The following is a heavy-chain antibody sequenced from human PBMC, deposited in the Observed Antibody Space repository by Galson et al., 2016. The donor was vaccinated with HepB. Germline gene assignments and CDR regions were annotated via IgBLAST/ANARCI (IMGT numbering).Heavy chain of an antibody. CDR2: IWYDGSNK. Sequence: LRLSCAASGFTFRNYGMHWVRQAPGKGLEWVALIWYDGSNKHYADSVKGRFTVSRDNSKNTLYLQMNSLRAEDTAVYYCAKGGFEELLLPFDYWGQGTLVTVSS. J-gene: IGHJ4*02. CDR3: AKGGFEELLLPFDY. V-gene: IGHV3-33*06. D-gene: IGHD3-10*01. CDR1: GFTFRNYG.